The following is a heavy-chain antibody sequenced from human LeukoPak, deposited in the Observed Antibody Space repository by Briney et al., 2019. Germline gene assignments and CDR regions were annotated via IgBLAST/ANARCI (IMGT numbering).Heavy chain of an antibody. CDR1: GFPFSTYD. D-gene: IGHD3-10*01. CDR3: AKGLGTGSVLARPLHY. J-gene: IGHJ4*02. CDR2: ISSDGYRT. V-gene: IGHV3-30*18. Sequence: GGSLRLSCAASGFPFSTYDMHWVRQAPDKGLQWVAVISSDGYRTDYPDSVRGRFTISRDNFKNTVDLQMISVTAEDTALYFCAKGLGTGSVLARPLHYWGQGTLVTVSS.